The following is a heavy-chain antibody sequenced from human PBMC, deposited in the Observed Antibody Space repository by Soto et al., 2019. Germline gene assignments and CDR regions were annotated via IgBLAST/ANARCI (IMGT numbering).Heavy chain of an antibody. D-gene: IGHD5-18*01. Sequence: QLQLQESGSGLVKPSQTLSLTCAVSGGSISSGGYSWSWIRQPPGKGLEWIGYIYHSGSTYYNPSLKSRVTISVDRSKNQFSLKLSSVTAADTAVYYCARGDSRDYYYYGMDVWGQGTTVTASS. CDR3: ARGDSRDYYYYGMDV. J-gene: IGHJ6*02. CDR2: IYHSGST. V-gene: IGHV4-30-2*01. CDR1: GGSISSGGYS.